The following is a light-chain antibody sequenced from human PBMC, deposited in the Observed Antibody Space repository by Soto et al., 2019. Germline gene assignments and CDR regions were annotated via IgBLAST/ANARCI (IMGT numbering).Light chain of an antibody. V-gene: IGLV2-14*01. CDR3: SSYTISSTLVV. Sequence: QSALTQPASVSGSPGQSITISCTGTSSDVGGYNYVSWYQQHPGKAPKLMIYDVSNRPSGVSNRFSGSKSGNTASLTISGLQADDEADYYCSSYTISSTLVVFGGGTQLTVL. J-gene: IGLJ2*01. CDR2: DVS. CDR1: SSDVGGYNY.